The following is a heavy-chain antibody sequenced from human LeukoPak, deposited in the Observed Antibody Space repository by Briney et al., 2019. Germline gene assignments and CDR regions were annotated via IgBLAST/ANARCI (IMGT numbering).Heavy chain of an antibody. V-gene: IGHV1-18*01. CDR2: ISAYNGNT. D-gene: IGHD3-3*01. CDR1: GYTFTSYG. CDR3: AREVTIFGVVISFPDY. J-gene: IGHJ4*02. Sequence: GASVKVSCKASGYTFTSYGISWARQAPGQGLEWMGWISAYNGNTNYAQKLQGRVTMTTDTSTSTAYMELRSLRSDDTAVYYCAREVTIFGVVISFPDYWGQGTLVTVSS.